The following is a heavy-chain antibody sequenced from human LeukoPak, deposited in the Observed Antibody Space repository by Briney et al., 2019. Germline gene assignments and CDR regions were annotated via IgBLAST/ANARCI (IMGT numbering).Heavy chain of an antibody. Sequence: PSETLSLTCGVSGGSISSTNWWTWVRQPPGEGLEWIGEVELSGRTNYNPSLESRVTISVDMSANHISLKLTSVTAADTAVYYCAKDSGVGATLSGYYFDYWGQGTLVTVSS. CDR3: AKDSGVGATLSGYYFDY. CDR1: GGSISSTNW. CDR2: VELSGRT. D-gene: IGHD1-26*01. V-gene: IGHV4-4*02. J-gene: IGHJ4*02.